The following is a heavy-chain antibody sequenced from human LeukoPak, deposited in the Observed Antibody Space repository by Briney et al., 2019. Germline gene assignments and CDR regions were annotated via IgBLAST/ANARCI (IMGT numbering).Heavy chain of an antibody. V-gene: IGHV4-4*07. Sequence: PETLSLTCTVSGGSISSYYWSWIPQPAGKGLEWIGRIYTSGSTHYNPSLKSRVTMSVDTSKRQCSLKLRSVAAADTGVYYCGYCSSTSCYEDYWGQGTLVTVSA. CDR2: IYTSGST. D-gene: IGHD2-2*01. CDR1: GGSISSYY. CDR3: GYCSSTSCYEDY. J-gene: IGHJ4*02.